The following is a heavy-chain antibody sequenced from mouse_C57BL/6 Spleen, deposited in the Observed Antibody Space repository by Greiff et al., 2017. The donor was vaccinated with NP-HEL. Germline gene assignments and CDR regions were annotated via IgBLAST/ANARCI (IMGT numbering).Heavy chain of an antibody. CDR2: INPNYGTT. CDR1: GYSFTDYN. D-gene: IGHD2-4*01. J-gene: IGHJ4*01. Sequence: EVKLMESGPELVKPGASVKISCKASGYSFTDYNMNWVKQSNGKSLEWIGVINPNYGTTSYNQKFKGKATLTVDQSSSTAYMQLNSLTSEDSAVYYCARVYDYAYAMDYWGQGTSVTVSS. CDR3: ARVYDYAYAMDY. V-gene: IGHV1-39*01.